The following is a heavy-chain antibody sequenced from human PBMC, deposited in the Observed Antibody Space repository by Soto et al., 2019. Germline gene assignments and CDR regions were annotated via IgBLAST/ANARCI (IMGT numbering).Heavy chain of an antibody. V-gene: IGHV3-30*18. CDR2: ISYDGSDK. D-gene: IGHD3-3*01. Sequence: QVQMAESGGGVVQPGRSLRLSCAVSGFTFSSYNMHWVRQAPGKGLEWVAVISYDGSDKYYVTSVKGRFTISRDNSKNTLYLQMNSLRAEDTAMYYCAKAQTIFGVVTPPTFDYWGQGTLVSVSS. CDR3: AKAQTIFGVVTPPTFDY. J-gene: IGHJ4*02. CDR1: GFTFSSYN.